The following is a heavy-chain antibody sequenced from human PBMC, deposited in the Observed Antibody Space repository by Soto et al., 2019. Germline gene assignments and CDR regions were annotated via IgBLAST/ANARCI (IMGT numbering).Heavy chain of an antibody. J-gene: IGHJ6*03. CDR2: IYYSGST. D-gene: IGHD6-6*01. Sequence: QVQLQESGPGLVKPSETLSLTCTVSGGSISSYYWSWIRQPPGKGLEWIGYIYYSGSTNYNPSLKSRVTISVDTSKNQFSLKLSSVTAADTAVYYCARGVAARASYYYYYYMDVWGKGTTVTVSS. CDR1: GGSISSYY. V-gene: IGHV4-59*01. CDR3: ARGVAARASYYYYYYMDV.